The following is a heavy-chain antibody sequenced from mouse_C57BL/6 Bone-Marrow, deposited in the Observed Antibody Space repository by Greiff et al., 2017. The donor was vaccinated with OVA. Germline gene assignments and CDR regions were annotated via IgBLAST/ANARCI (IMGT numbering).Heavy chain of an antibody. CDR2: IYPGSGNT. CDR3: ARGVYDGGAGY. J-gene: IGHJ2*01. D-gene: IGHD2-3*01. Sequence: QVQLKESGAELVRPGASVKLSCKASGYTFTDYYINWVKQRPGQGLEWIARIYPGSGNTYYNEKFKGKATLTAEKSSSTAYMQLSSLTSADSAVYLCARGVYDGGAGYWGQGTTLTVSS. CDR1: GYTFTDYY. V-gene: IGHV1-76*01.